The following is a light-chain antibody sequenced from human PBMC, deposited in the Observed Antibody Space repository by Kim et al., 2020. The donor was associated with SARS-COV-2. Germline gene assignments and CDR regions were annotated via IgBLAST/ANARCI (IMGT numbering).Light chain of an antibody. Sequence: PGQSVTISCTGTSSDVGGYNDVSRYQQHPGKAPKLMIYDVSKRPSGVPDRFSGSKSGNTASLTISGLQAEDEADYYCCSYAGSFVVFGGGTQLTVL. CDR1: SSDVGGYND. CDR3: CSYAGSFVV. CDR2: DVS. J-gene: IGLJ2*01. V-gene: IGLV2-11*01.